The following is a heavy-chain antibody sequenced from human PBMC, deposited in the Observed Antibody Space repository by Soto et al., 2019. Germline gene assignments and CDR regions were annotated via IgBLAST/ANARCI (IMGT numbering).Heavy chain of an antibody. CDR2: IYYSGST. CDR3: ARVWAQTAMVYGRDAFDI. Sequence: SETLSLTCTVSGGSISSGGYYWSWIRQHPGKGLEWIGYIYYSGSTYYNPSLKSRVTISVDTSKNQFSLKLSSVTAADTDVYYCARVWAQTAMVYGRDAFDIWGQGTMVTVSS. D-gene: IGHD5-18*01. CDR1: GGSISSGGYY. V-gene: IGHV4-31*03. J-gene: IGHJ3*02.